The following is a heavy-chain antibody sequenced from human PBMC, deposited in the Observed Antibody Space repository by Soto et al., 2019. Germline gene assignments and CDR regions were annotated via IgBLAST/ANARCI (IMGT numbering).Heavy chain of an antibody. V-gene: IGHV4-59*01. CDR1: GGSISSYY. D-gene: IGHD3-9*01. J-gene: IGHJ6*02. CDR3: ARANYDILTGYFGMDV. Sequence: SETLSLTCTVSGGSISSYYWSWIRQPPGKGLEWIGYIYYRGRTNYNPSLKSRVTISVDTSKNQFSLKLSSLTAADTAVYYCARANYDILTGYFGMDVWGQGTTVTVSS. CDR2: IYYRGRT.